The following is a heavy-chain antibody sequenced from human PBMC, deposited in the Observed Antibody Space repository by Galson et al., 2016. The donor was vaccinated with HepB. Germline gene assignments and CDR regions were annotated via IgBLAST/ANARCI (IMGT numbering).Heavy chain of an antibody. Sequence: SETLSLTCGVSGASISGYNWWNWVRQSPGKGLEWIGEISHSGGTKYNPSLKSRVTISVDKATNQFSLKLTYVTAADTAIYYCARVTHTAEFYFDSWGQGALVTFSS. D-gene: IGHD4-17*01. CDR1: GASISGYNW. J-gene: IGHJ4*02. V-gene: IGHV4-4*02. CDR2: ISHSGGT. CDR3: ARVTHTAEFYFDS.